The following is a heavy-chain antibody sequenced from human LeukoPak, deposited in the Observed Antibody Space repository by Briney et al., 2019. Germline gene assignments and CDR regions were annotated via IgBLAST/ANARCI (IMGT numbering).Heavy chain of an antibody. V-gene: IGHV4-34*01. D-gene: IGHD6-13*01. CDR1: GGSFSGYY. J-gene: IGHJ4*02. CDR2: INHSGST. Sequence: SETLSLTCAVYGGSFSGYYWSWIRQPPGKGLEWIGEINHSGSTYYNPSLKSRVTISVDTSKNQFSLKLSSVTAADTAVYYCARFESKQLGSFDYWGQGTLVTVSS. CDR3: ARFESKQLGSFDY.